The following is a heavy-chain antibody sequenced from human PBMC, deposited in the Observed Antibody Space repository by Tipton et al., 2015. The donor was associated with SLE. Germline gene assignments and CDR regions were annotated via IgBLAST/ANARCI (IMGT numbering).Heavy chain of an antibody. D-gene: IGHD1-14*01. V-gene: IGHV3-23*01. CDR3: AKDGRKSWRIIAAFDI. Sequence: SLRLSCAASGFTFSNYAMTWVRQAPGKGLEWVAAISATGGSTYYADSVMGRFAISRDDSKNTLYLQLNSLRAEDTAVYYCAKDGRKSWRIIAAFDIWGQGTTVTVSS. CDR1: GFTFSNYA. CDR2: ISATGGST. J-gene: IGHJ3*02.